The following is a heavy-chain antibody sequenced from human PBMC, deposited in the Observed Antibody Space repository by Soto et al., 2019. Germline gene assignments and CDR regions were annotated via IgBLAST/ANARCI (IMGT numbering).Heavy chain of an antibody. V-gene: IGHV1-2*02. CDR1: GYTFTGYY. J-gene: IGHJ4*02. CDR2: INPNSGVT. Sequence: ASVKVSCKASGYTFTGYYMHWVRQAPGQGLEWMGWINPNSGVTNYAQKFQGRVTMTRDTSISTAYMELSRLRSDDTAVYYCARDIVATPFDYWGQGTLVTVSS. D-gene: IGHD5-12*01. CDR3: ARDIVATPFDY.